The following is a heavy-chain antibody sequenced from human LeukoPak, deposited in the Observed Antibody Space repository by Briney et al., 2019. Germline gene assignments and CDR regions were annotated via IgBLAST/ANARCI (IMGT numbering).Heavy chain of an antibody. D-gene: IGHD3-22*01. J-gene: IGHJ4*02. CDR1: GYTVTGYY. CDR3: ASPQQYYYESSGYYGLDY. V-gene: IGHV1-2*02. Sequence: SVKVSCKASGYTVTGYYMHWVRQAPGQGLEWMGWINPNSGGTNYAKKFQSRVTMTRDTSNSTAYMERSRLRSDGTGVYCCASPQQYYYESSGYYGLDYWGQGTLVTVSS. CDR2: INPNSGGT.